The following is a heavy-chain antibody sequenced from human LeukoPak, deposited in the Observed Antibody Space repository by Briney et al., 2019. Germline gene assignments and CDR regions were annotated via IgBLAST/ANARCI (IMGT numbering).Heavy chain of an antibody. V-gene: IGHV4-31*03. CDR3: ARAGSSDSSGYYHIIDY. D-gene: IGHD3-22*01. CDR1: GGSISSGDYF. CDR2: INYSAST. Sequence: PSETLSLTCTISGGSISSGDYFWTWIRQHPGKGLEWIGYINYSASTYYNPSLKSRITMSIDTSKNQFSLKLSSVTAADTAVYYCARAGSSDSSGYYHIIDYWGQGTLVTVSS. J-gene: IGHJ4*02.